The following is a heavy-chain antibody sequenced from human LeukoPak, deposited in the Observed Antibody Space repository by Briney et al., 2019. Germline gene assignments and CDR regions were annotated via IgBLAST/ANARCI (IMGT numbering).Heavy chain of an antibody. CDR1: GFTFSSYA. J-gene: IGHJ4*02. CDR2: VSSDGNI. CDR3: AKRTITFDY. V-gene: IGHV3-23*01. Sequence: GGSLRLSCAAFGFTFSSYAMSWVRQAPGKGLEWVSAVSSDGNIYYADSVKGRFTISRDISKKTLYLQMNSLRVEDTAVYYCAKRTITFDYWGQGTLVTVSS. D-gene: IGHD4-11*01.